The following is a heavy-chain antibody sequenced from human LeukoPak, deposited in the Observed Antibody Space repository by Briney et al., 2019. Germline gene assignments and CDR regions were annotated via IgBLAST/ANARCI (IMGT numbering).Heavy chain of an antibody. CDR1: GFTFDDYA. J-gene: IGHJ5*02. CDR2: ISWNSGSI. CDR3: AKDSGSYLEATNNWFDP. D-gene: IGHD1-26*01. Sequence: GRSLRLSCAASGFTFDDYAMHWVRQAPGKGLEWVSGISWNSGSIGYADSVKGRFTISRDNAKNSLYLQMNSLRAEDMALYYCAKDSGSYLEATNNWFDPWGQGTLVTVSS. V-gene: IGHV3-9*03.